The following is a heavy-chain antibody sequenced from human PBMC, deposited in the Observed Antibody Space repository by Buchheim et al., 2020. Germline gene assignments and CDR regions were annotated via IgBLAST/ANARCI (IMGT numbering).Heavy chain of an antibody. J-gene: IGHJ6*02. V-gene: IGHV3-30*18. CDR2: ISYDGSNK. D-gene: IGHD3-3*01. CDR3: AKDQYEFWSGYPSSGMDV. Sequence: QVQLVESGGGVVQPGRSLRLSCAASGFTFSSYGMHWVRQAPGKGLEWVAVISYDGSNKYYADSVKGRFTISRDNSRNTLYLQMNSLRAEDTAVYYCAKDQYEFWSGYPSSGMDVWGQGTT. CDR1: GFTFSSYG.